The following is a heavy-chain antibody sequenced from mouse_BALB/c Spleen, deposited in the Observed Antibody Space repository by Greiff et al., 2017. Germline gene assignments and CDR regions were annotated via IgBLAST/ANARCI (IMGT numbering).Heavy chain of an antibody. Sequence: EVKLMESGPELVKPGASVKISCKASGYSFTGYYMHWVKQSHVKSLEWIGRINPYNGATSYNQNFKDKASLTVDKSSSTAYMELHSLTSEDSAVYYCARDEGGNGYFAYWGQGTLVTVSA. CDR2: INPYNGAT. D-gene: IGHD2-2*01. CDR3: ARDEGGNGYFAY. J-gene: IGHJ3*01. V-gene: IGHV1-31*01. CDR1: GYSFTGYY.